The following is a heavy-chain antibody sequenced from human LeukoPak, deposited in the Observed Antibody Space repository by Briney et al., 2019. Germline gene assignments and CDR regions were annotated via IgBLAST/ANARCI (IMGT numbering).Heavy chain of an antibody. CDR1: GFTFSSSW. CDR3: ARWGYTSSWFSGFDP. CDR2: INSDGSSI. V-gene: IGHV3-74*01. D-gene: IGHD6-13*01. Sequence: GGSLRLSCSASGFTFSSSWMHWVRQAPGKGLVRVSRINSDGSSITYADSVKGRFTISRDNAKNTLYLQMNSLRAEDTAVYYCARWGYTSSWFSGFDPWGQGTLVTVSS. J-gene: IGHJ5*02.